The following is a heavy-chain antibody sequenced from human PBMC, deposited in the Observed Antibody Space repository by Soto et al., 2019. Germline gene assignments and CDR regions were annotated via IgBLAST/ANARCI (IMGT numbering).Heavy chain of an antibody. J-gene: IGHJ4*02. D-gene: IGHD1-26*01. CDR2: IYYIGTT. CDR3: ARHRLLTPPVY. CDR1: GGSISSNNYY. V-gene: IGHV4-39*01. Sequence: QLQLQESGPGLVKPSETLSLTCTVSGGSISSNNYYWGWIRQPPRKGLEWIGSIYYIGTTYYNPSLKNRLTISVDTSKNQFSLKLSSVTAADTAVYYCARHRLLTPPVYWGQGTLVTVSS.